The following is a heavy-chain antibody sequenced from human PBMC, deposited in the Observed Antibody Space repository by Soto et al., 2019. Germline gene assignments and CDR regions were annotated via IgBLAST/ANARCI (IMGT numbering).Heavy chain of an antibody. CDR1: GGSISSYY. CDR3: ARDAMTTVLPYYYYFAMDV. Sequence: QVQLQESGPGLVKPSETLSLTCTVSGGSISSYYWSWIRQPPGKGLEWIGYISYSGSTNYNPSLKSRVTISVDLSKNQSSLKLSSVTAADTAVYYFARDAMTTVLPYYYYFAMDVWGQGTTVTVSS. CDR2: ISYSGST. J-gene: IGHJ6*02. D-gene: IGHD4-17*01. V-gene: IGHV4-59*01.